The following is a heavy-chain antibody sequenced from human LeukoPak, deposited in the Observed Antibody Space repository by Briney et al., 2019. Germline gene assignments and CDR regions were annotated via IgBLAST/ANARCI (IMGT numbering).Heavy chain of an antibody. J-gene: IGHJ4*02. CDR2: ISYDGTIR. D-gene: IGHD6-19*01. Sequence: GGSLRLSCAASGLTFSSYGMHWVRQAPGKGLEWVAVISYDGTIRNYADSVKGRFTISRDNSKNTLYLQMNSLTAEDTALYYCVKVTWTVAGPYWGRGTLVTVSS. V-gene: IGHV3-30*18. CDR1: GLTFSSYG. CDR3: VKVTWTVAGPY.